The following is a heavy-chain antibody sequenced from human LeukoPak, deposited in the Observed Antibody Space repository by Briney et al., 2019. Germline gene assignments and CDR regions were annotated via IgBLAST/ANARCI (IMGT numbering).Heavy chain of an antibody. CDR1: GGSFSGYY. CDR3: ARNLGIRDVWGSYRFQGPNEYYFDY. J-gene: IGHJ4*02. CDR2: INHSGST. Sequence: SETLSLTCAVYGGSFSGYYWSWIRQPPGKGLEWIGEINHSGSTNYNPSFKSRVTISVDTSKNQFSLKLSSVTAADTAVYYCARNLGIRDVWGSYRFQGPNEYYFDYWGQGTLVTVSS. V-gene: IGHV4-34*01. D-gene: IGHD3-16*02.